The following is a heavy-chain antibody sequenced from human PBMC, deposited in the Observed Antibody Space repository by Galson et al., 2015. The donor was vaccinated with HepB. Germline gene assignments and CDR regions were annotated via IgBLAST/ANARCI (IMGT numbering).Heavy chain of an antibody. CDR2: ISGSGGST. CDR1: GFTFSSYA. Sequence: SLRLSCAASGFTFSSYAMSWVRQAPGKGLEWVSAISGSGGSTYYADSVKGRFTISRDNSKNTLYLQMNSLRAEDTAVYYCAKDGYSSGWSFARHSGMDVWGQGTTVTVSS. CDR3: AKDGYSSGWSFARHSGMDV. D-gene: IGHD6-19*01. J-gene: IGHJ6*02. V-gene: IGHV3-23*01.